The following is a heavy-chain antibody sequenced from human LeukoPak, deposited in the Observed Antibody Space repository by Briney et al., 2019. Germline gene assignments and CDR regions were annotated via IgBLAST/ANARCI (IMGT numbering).Heavy chain of an antibody. CDR3: ARLSVSPRGRISSRRFDP. CDR2: INHSGST. CDR1: GGSFSGYY. Sequence: WETLSLTCAVYGGSFSGYYWSWIRQPPGKGLEWIGEINHSGSTNYNPSLKSRVTISVDTSKNQFSLKLSSVTAADTAVYYCARLSVSPRGRISSRRFDPWGQGTLVTVSS. J-gene: IGHJ5*02. V-gene: IGHV4-34*01.